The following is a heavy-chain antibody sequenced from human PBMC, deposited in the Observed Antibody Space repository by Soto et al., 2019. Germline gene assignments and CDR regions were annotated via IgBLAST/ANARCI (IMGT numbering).Heavy chain of an antibody. CDR1: GYTFTDFG. V-gene: IGHV1-18*01. CDR3: ARDRPGRDILTGYSPWFNP. D-gene: IGHD3-9*01. CDR2: ISAYNGNT. J-gene: IGHJ5*02. Sequence: GASVKVSCKASGYTFTDFGISWVRQAPGQGLEWMGWISAYNGNTNYAQKVQGRVTMTTDTSISTAYMELSRLRSDDTAVYYCARDRPGRDILTGYSPWFNPWGQGTLVTVSS.